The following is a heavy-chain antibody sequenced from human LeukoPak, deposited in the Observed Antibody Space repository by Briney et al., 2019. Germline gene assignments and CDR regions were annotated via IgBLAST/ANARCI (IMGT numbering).Heavy chain of an antibody. CDR2: IIPIFGTA. J-gene: IGHJ4*02. CDR3: ARASGSGTLPHY. V-gene: IGHV1-69*01. D-gene: IGHD3-10*01. CDR1: GGTFSCCA. Sequence: SVKVSCKASGGTFSCCAINWVRQAPGQGLEWMGGIIPIFGTANYAQKFQGRVTITADESTSIAYMELSSLRSEDTAVYYCARASGSGTLPHYWGQGTLVTVSS.